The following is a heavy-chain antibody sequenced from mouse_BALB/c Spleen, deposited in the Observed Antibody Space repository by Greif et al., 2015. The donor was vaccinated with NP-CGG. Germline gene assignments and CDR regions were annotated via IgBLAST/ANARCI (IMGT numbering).Heavy chain of an antibody. CDR2: IDPANGNT. J-gene: IGHJ4*01. V-gene: IGHV14-3*02. D-gene: IGHD2-10*02. Sequence: EVQGVESGAELVKPGASVKLSCTASGFNIKDTYMHWVKQRPEQGLEWIGRIDPANGNTKYDPKFQGKATITADTSSNTAYLQLSSLTSEDTAVYYCARGYGNYYYAMDYWGQGTSVTVSS. CDR1: GFNIKDTY. CDR3: ARGYGNYYYAMDY.